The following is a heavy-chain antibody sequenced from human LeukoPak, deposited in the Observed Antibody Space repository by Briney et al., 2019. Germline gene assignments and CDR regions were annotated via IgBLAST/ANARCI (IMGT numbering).Heavy chain of an antibody. J-gene: IGHJ4*02. CDR1: GYTFSGYG. CDR3: AKDRHSTYDTSGYYGGFWDY. V-gene: IGHV3-30*18. CDR2: IAYDGSNK. Sequence: GGSLRLSCAPYGYTFSGYGMHWVRQPQGKGLGWVAVIAYDGSNKYYADSVKGRFTISRDNSKNTLYLQMNSLRAEDTAVYYCAKDRHSTYDTSGYYGGFWDYWGQGTLVTVSS. D-gene: IGHD3-22*01.